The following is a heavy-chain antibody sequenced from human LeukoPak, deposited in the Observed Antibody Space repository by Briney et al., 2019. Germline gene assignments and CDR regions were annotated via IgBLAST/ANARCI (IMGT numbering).Heavy chain of an antibody. J-gene: IGHJ4*02. D-gene: IGHD3-3*01. CDR3: ARGALRFLEWLFQGVHFDY. CDR1: GGSFSGYY. Sequence: SETLSLTCAVYGGSFSGYYWSWIRQPPGKGLEWIGEINHSGSTNYNPSLKSRVTISVDTSKNQFSLKLSSVTAADTAVYYCARGALRFLEWLFQGVHFDYWGQGTLVTVSS. V-gene: IGHV4-34*01. CDR2: INHSGST.